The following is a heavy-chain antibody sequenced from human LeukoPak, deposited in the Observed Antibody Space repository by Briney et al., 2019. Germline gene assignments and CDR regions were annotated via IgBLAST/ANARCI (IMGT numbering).Heavy chain of an antibody. V-gene: IGHV3-30-3*01. CDR1: GFTFSSYA. D-gene: IGHD2-2*01. J-gene: IGHJ5*02. CDR3: ARGSLVVVPEYNWFDP. CDR2: ISYDGSNK. Sequence: GGSLRLSCAASGFTFSSYAMHWVRQAPGKGLEWVAVISYDGSNKYYADSVKGRFTISRDNSKNTLYLQMNSLRAEDTAVYYCARGSLVVVPEYNWFDPWGQGTLVTVSS.